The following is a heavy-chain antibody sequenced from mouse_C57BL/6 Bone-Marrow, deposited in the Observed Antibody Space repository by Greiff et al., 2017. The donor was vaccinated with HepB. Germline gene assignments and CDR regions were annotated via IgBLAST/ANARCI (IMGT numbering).Heavy chain of an antibody. J-gene: IGHJ4*01. V-gene: IGHV1-59*01. CDR1: GYTFTSYW. CDR2: IDPSDSYT. Sequence: QVQLQQPGAELVRPGTSVKLSCKASGYTFTSYWMHWVKQRPGQGLEWIGVIDPSDSYTNYNQKFKGKATLTVNTSSSTAYMQLSSLTSEDSAVYYCARRGYSNYDDAMDYWGQGTSVTVSS. D-gene: IGHD2-5*01. CDR3: ARRGYSNYDDAMDY.